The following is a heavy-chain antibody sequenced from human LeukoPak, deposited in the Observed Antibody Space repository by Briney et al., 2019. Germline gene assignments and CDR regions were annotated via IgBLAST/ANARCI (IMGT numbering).Heavy chain of an antibody. V-gene: IGHV6-1*01. D-gene: IGHD6-13*01. CDR2: AYYRSKWFY. Sequence: SQTLSLTCAISGDSVSSNGVAWNWIRQSPSRGLEWRGRAYYRSKWFYDYAVSVKGRIIINSDTSKNQFSLQLNSVTPEDTAVYYCARVAAPGPLYYYGMDVWGKGTTVTVSS. J-gene: IGHJ6*04. CDR3: ARVAAPGPLYYYGMDV. CDR1: GDSVSSNGVA.